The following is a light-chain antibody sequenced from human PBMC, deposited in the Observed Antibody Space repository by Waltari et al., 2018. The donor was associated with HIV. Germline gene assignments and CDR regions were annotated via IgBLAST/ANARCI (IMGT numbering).Light chain of an antibody. J-gene: IGLJ2*01. CDR2: EDT. CDR3: QAWDSGTAV. V-gene: IGLV3-1*01. CDR1: KLGDKY. Sequence: SYEVTQPPSVSVSPGQTASITCSGDKLGDKYSYWYQQKPGQSPGLVIYEDTKRPSGIPERISGSNSGNAATLTISGTRAVDEADYYCQAWDSGTAVFGGGTKLTVL.